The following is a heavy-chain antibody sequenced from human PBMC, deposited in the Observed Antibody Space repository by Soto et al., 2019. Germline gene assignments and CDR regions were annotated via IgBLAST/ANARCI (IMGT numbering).Heavy chain of an antibody. V-gene: IGHV6-1*01. CDR3: ARGEQYSGRSFDY. J-gene: IGHJ4*01. CDR1: GDSVSSNSAG. D-gene: IGHD1-26*01. CDR2: TYYRSKWYY. Sequence: QTLSLTCSITGDSVSSNSAGWSWVRQSPSRGLEWLGRTYYRSKWYYEYAVSVRGRITINPDTSKNQYSLQLNSVTPEDTAVYFCARGEQYSGRSFDYWGPGTLVTVSS.